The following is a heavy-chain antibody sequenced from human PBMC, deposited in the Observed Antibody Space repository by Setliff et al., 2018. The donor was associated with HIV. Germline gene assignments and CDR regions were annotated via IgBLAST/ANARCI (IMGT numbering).Heavy chain of an antibody. Sequence: SETLSLTCTVSGGSISSGGFYWSWIRQPAGKGLEWIGRIYTGGSTNYNPSLKSRVTISVDTSKNQFSLKLTSVTAADTAVYYCARHANGPYGPFGDLLYFDYWGLGTLVTVSS. J-gene: IGHJ4*02. CDR1: GGSISSGGFY. V-gene: IGHV4-61*02. D-gene: IGHD2-21*02. CDR2: IYTGGST. CDR3: ARHANGPYGPFGDLLYFDY.